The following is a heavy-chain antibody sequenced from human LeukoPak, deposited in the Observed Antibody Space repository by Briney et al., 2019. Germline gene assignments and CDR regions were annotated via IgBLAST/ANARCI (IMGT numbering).Heavy chain of an antibody. Sequence: SETLSLTCTASGGSISSYYWSWIRQPPGKGLEWIGYIYYSGSTNYNPSLKSRVTISVDTSKNQFSLKLSSVTAADTAVYYCARFMVATYYFDYWGQGTLVTVSS. D-gene: IGHD5-12*01. J-gene: IGHJ4*02. CDR1: GGSISSYY. CDR2: IYYSGST. CDR3: ARFMVATYYFDY. V-gene: IGHV4-59*08.